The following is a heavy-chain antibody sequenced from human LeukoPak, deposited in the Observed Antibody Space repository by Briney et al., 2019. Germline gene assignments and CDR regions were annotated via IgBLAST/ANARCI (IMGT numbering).Heavy chain of an antibody. Sequence: SETLSLTCTVSGGSISSYYWSWIRQPAGKGLEWIGRIYTRGSTNYNPSLKSRVTMSVDTSKNQFSLKLSSVTAADTAVYYCARVAVSYYYYYMDVWGKGTTVTVSS. CDR3: ARVAVSYYYYYMDV. D-gene: IGHD6-19*01. J-gene: IGHJ6*03. CDR1: GGSISSYY. V-gene: IGHV4-4*07. CDR2: IYTRGST.